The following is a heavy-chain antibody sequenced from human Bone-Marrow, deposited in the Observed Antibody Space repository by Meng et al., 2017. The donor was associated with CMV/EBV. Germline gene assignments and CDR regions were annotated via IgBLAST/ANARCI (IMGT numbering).Heavy chain of an antibody. V-gene: IGHV4-59*01. Sequence: GSLRLSCTVSGGSMSSYYWSWIRQAPGKRLEWIGYIYYTGTSKYNPSLKSRVTMSVDTSKNQFSVKLSSVTAADTAVYYCAGSSPPAPFDFWGQGTMVTVSS. CDR1: GGSMSSYY. D-gene: IGHD6-6*01. J-gene: IGHJ3*01. CDR2: IYYTGTS. CDR3: AGSSPPAPFDF.